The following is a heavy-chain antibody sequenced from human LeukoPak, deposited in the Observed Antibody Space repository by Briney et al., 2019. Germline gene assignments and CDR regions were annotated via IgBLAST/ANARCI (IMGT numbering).Heavy chain of an antibody. V-gene: IGHV3-30*03. CDR2: ISYDGSNK. D-gene: IGHD2-2*02. CDR3: ARDDCSSTSCYTWIDLFYYYGMDV. Sequence: GGSLRLSCAASGFTVSSYGMHWVRQAPGKGLEWVAVISYDGSNKYYADSVKGRFTISRDNSKNTLYLQMNSLRAEDTAVYYCARDDCSSTSCYTWIDLFYYYGMDVWGQGTTVTVSS. CDR1: GFTVSSYG. J-gene: IGHJ6*02.